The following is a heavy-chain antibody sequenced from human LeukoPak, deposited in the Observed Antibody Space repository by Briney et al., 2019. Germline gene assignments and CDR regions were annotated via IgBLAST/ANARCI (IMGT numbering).Heavy chain of an antibody. V-gene: IGHV1-2*02. CDR2: INPNSGGT. Sequence: ASVKVSFKASGYTFTNYYIHWVRQAPGQGLEWMGWINPNSGGTNSAQKFQGRVTMTRDTSISTAYMGLGRLKSDDTAVYYCASGSRVLDYGTGDIYYFDYWGQGTLVTVSS. J-gene: IGHJ4*02. CDR3: ASGSRVLDYGTGDIYYFDY. D-gene: IGHD4/OR15-4a*01. CDR1: GYTFTNYY.